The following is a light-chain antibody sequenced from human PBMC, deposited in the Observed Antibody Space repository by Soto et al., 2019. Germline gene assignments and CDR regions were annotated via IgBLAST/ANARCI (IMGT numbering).Light chain of an antibody. V-gene: IGLV3-1*01. CDR3: QAWDSSFVV. Sequence: SYELTQPPSVSVSPGQTASITCSGDKLGDKYACWYQQKPGQSPVLVIYQDSKRPSGIPERFSGSNSGNTATLTISGTQAMDEADYYCQAWDSSFVVVGGGTKVTVL. CDR2: QDS. CDR1: KLGDKY. J-gene: IGLJ2*01.